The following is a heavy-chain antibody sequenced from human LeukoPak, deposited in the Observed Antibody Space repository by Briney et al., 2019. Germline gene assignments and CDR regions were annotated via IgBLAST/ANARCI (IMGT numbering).Heavy chain of an antibody. V-gene: IGHV1-2*02. CDR1: GYTFTGYY. CDR2: INPNSGGT. CDR3: ARWFCSGGSCYSGFDY. J-gene: IGHJ4*02. Sequence: GASVKVSCKASGYTFTGYYMHWVRQAPGQGLEWMGWINPNSGGTNYAQKFQGRVTMTRDTSISTAYMELSRLRSDDTAVYYCARWFCSGGSCYSGFDYWGQGTLVTVSS. D-gene: IGHD2-15*01.